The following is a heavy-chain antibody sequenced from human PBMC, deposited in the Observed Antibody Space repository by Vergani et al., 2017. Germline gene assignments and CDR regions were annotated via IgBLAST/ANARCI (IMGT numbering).Heavy chain of an antibody. Sequence: QVQLVESGGGLVKPGGSLRLSCAASGFTFSDYYMSWIRQAPGKGLAWVSFISSSSSYTNYADSVKGRFTISRDNAKNSLYLQMNSLRAEDTAVYYCARNGATRFSRFDPWGQGTLVTVSS. CDR2: ISSSSSYT. D-gene: IGHD1-26*01. CDR1: GFTFSDYY. V-gene: IGHV3-11*05. J-gene: IGHJ5*02. CDR3: ARNGATRFSRFDP.